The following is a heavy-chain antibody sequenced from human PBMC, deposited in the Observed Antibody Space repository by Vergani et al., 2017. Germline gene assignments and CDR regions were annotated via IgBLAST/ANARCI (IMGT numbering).Heavy chain of an antibody. CDR3: ARDGRGFMTSYYYFDY. D-gene: IGHD3-9*01. Sequence: QVQLQESGPGLVKPSQTLSLTCTVSGGSISSGGYYWSWIRQHPGKGLEWIVYIYYSGSTYYNPSLKSRVTISVDTSKNQFSLKLSSVTAADTAVYYCARDGRGFMTSYYYFDYWGQGTLVTVSS. J-gene: IGHJ4*02. V-gene: IGHV4-31*03. CDR1: GGSISSGGYY. CDR2: IYYSGST.